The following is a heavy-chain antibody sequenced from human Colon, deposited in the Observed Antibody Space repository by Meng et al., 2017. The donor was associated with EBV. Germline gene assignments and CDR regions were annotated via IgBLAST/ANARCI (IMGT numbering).Heavy chain of an antibody. CDR2: IYHSGST. D-gene: IGHD2-21*02. Sequence: GELAEAGPGLGKPSGTPSLTCAVSGGSLSSRNWWSWVRQPPGKGLEWIGEIYHSGSTNYNPSLKSRVTISVDESKNQFSLRLSSVTAADTAVYYCARVGAYCGGDCYHPRWGQGTLVTVSS. V-gene: IGHV4-4*02. CDR1: GGSLSSRNW. J-gene: IGHJ4*02. CDR3: ARVGAYCGGDCYHPR.